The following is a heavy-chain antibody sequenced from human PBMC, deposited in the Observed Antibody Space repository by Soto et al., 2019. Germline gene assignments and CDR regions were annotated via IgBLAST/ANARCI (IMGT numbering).Heavy chain of an antibody. CDR3: ARDLSGKYSSGSNDAFDI. CDR1: GFNFGSYS. V-gene: IGHV3-21*01. J-gene: IGHJ3*02. D-gene: IGHD6-19*01. Sequence: GGSHRLSSTASGFNFGSYSMNWVRQAPGKGLEWVSSISSSSSYIYYADSVKGRFTISRDNAKNSLYLQMNSLRAEDTAVYYCARDLSGKYSSGSNDAFDIWGQGTMVTVSS. CDR2: ISSSSSYI.